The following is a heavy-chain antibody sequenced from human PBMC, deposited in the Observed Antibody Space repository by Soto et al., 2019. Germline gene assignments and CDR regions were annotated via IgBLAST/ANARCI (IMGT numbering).Heavy chain of an antibody. Sequence: GGSLRLSCAASGFTFSSYGMHWVRQAPGKGLEWVAVIWYDGSNKYYADSVKGRFTISRDNSKNTLYLQMNSLRAEDTAVYYCARDEGPNYGMDVWGQGTTVTVS. CDR2: IWYDGSNK. CDR3: ARDEGPNYGMDV. CDR1: GFTFSSYG. V-gene: IGHV3-33*01. J-gene: IGHJ6*02.